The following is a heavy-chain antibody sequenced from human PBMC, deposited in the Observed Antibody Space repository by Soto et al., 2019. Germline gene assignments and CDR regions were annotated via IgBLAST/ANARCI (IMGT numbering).Heavy chain of an antibody. J-gene: IGHJ4*02. D-gene: IGHD2-21*02. CDR3: AREPYGGNSGFDY. CDR1: GGSISSGDYY. V-gene: IGHV4-30-4*01. Sequence: SETLSLTCTVSGGSISSGDYYWSWIRQPPGKGPEWIGYIYYSGSTYYNPSLKSRVTISVDTSKNQFSLKLSSVTAADTAVYYCAREPYGGNSGFDYWGQGTLVTVSS. CDR2: IYYSGST.